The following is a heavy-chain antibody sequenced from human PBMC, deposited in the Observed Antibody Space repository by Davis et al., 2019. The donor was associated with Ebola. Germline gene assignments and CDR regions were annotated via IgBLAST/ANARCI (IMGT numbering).Heavy chain of an antibody. D-gene: IGHD6-13*01. J-gene: IGHJ6*02. Sequence: GSLRLSCAVYGGSFSGYYWSWIRQPQGKGLEWIGEINHSGSTNYNPSLKSRVTISVDTSKNQFSLKLSSVTAADTAVYYCARGSSSWLYYGMDVWGQGTTVTVSS. V-gene: IGHV4-34*01. CDR3: ARGSSSWLYYGMDV. CDR2: INHSGST. CDR1: GGSFSGYY.